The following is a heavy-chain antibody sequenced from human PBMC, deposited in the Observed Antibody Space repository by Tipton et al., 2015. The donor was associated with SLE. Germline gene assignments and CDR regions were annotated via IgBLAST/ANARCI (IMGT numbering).Heavy chain of an antibody. J-gene: IGHJ4*02. Sequence: QLVQSGGGVVQPGRSLRLSCAASGFTFSSYAMHWVRQAPGKGLEWVAVISYDGSNKYYADSVKGRFTISRDNSKNTLYLQMNSLGAEDTAVYYCARDPHESLYSSSIFDYWGQGTLVTVSS. V-gene: IGHV3-30*04. CDR2: ISYDGSNK. D-gene: IGHD6-6*01. CDR1: GFTFSSYA. CDR3: ARDPHESLYSSSIFDY.